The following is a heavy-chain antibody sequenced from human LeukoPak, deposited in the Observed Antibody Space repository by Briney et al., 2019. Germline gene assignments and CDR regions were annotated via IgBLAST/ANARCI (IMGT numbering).Heavy chain of an antibody. CDR2: INEDGSEK. J-gene: IGHJ3*02. CDR3: ANCYDSSGYYALDM. D-gene: IGHD3-22*01. CDR1: GFPFSSYA. V-gene: IGHV3-7*01. Sequence: GGSLRLSCAASGFPFSSYAMHWVRQAPGKGLEWVANINEDGSEKNYVDSVKGRFTISRDNAKNSLYLEMNSLTAEDTAVYYCANCYDSSGYYALDMWGQGTMVTVST.